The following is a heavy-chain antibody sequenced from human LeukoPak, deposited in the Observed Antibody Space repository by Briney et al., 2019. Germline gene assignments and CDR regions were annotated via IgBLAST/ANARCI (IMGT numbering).Heavy chain of an antibody. CDR3: VRGVGSGYTDY. D-gene: IGHD3-22*01. CDR2: ISYSGNT. CDR1: GGSISSSSYY. Sequence: SETLSLTCTVSGGSISSSSYYWGWIRQPPGKGLEWFGFISYSGNTNYNPSLKSRVTISLDTSKNQFSLKLISVTAADTAVYYCVRGVGSGYTDYWGQGALVTVSS. J-gene: IGHJ4*02. V-gene: IGHV4-61*05.